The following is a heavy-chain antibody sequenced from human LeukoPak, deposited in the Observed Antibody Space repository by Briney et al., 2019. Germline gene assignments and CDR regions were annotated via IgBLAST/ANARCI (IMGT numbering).Heavy chain of an antibody. CDR1: GFTFSSYA. V-gene: IGHV3-23*01. CDR3: AKDRAQEYCSSTSCYADYYYGMDV. D-gene: IGHD2-2*01. CDR2: ISGSGGST. Sequence: GGSLRLSCAASGFTFSSYAMSWVRQAPGKGLEWVSAISGSGGSTYYADSVKGRFTISRDNSKNTLYLQMNSLRAEDTAVYYCAKDRAQEYCSSTSCYADYYYGMDVWGQGTTVTVSS. J-gene: IGHJ6*02.